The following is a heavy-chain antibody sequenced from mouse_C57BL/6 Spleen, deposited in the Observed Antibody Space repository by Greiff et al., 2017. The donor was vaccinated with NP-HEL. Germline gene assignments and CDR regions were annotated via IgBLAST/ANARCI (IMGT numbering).Heavy chain of an antibody. Sequence: QVQLQQPGAELVMPGASVKLSCKASGYTFTSYWMHWVKQRPGQGLEWIGEIDPSDSYTNYNQKFKGKSTLTVDKSSSTAYMQLSSLTSEDSAVYYCASAVGEDYFDYWGQGTTLTVSS. D-gene: IGHD1-1*01. CDR1: GYTFTSYW. J-gene: IGHJ2*01. CDR2: IDPSDSYT. CDR3: ASAVGEDYFDY. V-gene: IGHV1-69*01.